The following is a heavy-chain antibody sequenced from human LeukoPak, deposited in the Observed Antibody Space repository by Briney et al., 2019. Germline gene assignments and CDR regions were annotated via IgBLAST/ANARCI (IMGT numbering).Heavy chain of an antibody. CDR1: GFTFSSYG. J-gene: IGHJ4*02. D-gene: IGHD2-21*01. Sequence: PGGSLRLSCAASGFTFSSYGMHWVRQAPGKGLEWVAFIRYEGRIKHYADSVKGRFTISRNNSKKMAHLQMDSRRTDDTAIYYCAKDHSASDAGYWGQGTLVTVSS. CDR3: AKDHSASDAGY. V-gene: IGHV3-30*02. CDR2: IRYEGRIK.